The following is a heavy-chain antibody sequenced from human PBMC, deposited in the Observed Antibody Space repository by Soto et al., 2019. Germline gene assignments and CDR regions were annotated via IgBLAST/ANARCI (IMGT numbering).Heavy chain of an antibody. D-gene: IGHD5-18*01. Sequence: QVQLVESGGGVVQPGRSLRLSCAASGFTFSSYGMHWVRQAPGKGLEWVAVISYDGSNKYYVDSVKGRFTISRDNSKNTLYLQMNSLRAEDTAVYYCAKDARIQLWLQPIYGMDVWGQGTTVTVSS. V-gene: IGHV3-30*18. CDR3: AKDARIQLWLQPIYGMDV. J-gene: IGHJ6*02. CDR1: GFTFSSYG. CDR2: ISYDGSNK.